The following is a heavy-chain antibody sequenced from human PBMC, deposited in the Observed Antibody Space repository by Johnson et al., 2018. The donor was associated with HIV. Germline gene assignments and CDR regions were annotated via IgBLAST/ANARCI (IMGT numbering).Heavy chain of an antibody. CDR3: AKDLSIAARPAAFDI. V-gene: IGHV3-13*01. CDR2: IGTAGDT. Sequence: VQLVESGGGLVQPGGSLILSCAASGFTFSSYWMHWVRQAPGKGLVWVPGIGTAGDTYYPGSVKGRFPISRENDKNTLYLQMNSLRAEDTAVYYCAKDLSIAARPAAFDIWGQGTMVTVSS. D-gene: IGHD6-6*01. CDR1: GFTFSSYW. J-gene: IGHJ3*02.